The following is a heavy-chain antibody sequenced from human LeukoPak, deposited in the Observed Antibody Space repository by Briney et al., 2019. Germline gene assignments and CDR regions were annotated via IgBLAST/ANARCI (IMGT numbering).Heavy chain of an antibody. CDR1: GFTFRSYA. CDR3: ARGDYYESRGYVAAY. D-gene: IGHD3-22*01. V-gene: IGHV3-30*04. Sequence: PGGSLRLSCAASGFTFRSYAMQWVRQAPGKGLEWMAVISYDGRNSYYVDSVTGRFTISRDNSKDTLYLEMNSLRAEDTAVYYCARGDYYESRGYVAAYWGQGTLVTVST. CDR2: ISYDGRNS. J-gene: IGHJ4*02.